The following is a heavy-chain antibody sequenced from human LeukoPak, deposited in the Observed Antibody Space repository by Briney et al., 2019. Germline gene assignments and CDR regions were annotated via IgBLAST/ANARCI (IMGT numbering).Heavy chain of an antibody. Sequence: SETLSLTCAVSGYSISSGYYWGWIRQPPGKGLEWIGSIYHSGSAYYHPSLKSRVTISVDTSKNQFSLKLSSVTAADTAVYYCARIQEADWYFDLWGRGTLVTVSS. J-gene: IGHJ2*01. V-gene: IGHV4-38-2*01. CDR1: GYSISSGYY. CDR3: ARIQEADWYFDL. CDR2: IYHSGSA.